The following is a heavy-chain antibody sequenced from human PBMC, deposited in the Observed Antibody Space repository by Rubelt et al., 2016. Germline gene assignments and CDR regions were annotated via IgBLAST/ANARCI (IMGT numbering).Heavy chain of an antibody. CDR3: ATGIVVVPAHVPSRDY. J-gene: IGHJ4*02. V-gene: IGHV1-24*01. Sequence: QVQLVQSGAEVKKPGASVKVSCKVSGYTLTELSMHWVRQAPGKGLEWMGGFDPEDGETIYAQKFQGRVTMTEDTATDTAYMELSSLRSGDTAVYYCATGIVVVPAHVPSRDYWGQGTLVTVSS. D-gene: IGHD2-2*01. CDR2: FDPEDGET. CDR1: GYTLTELS.